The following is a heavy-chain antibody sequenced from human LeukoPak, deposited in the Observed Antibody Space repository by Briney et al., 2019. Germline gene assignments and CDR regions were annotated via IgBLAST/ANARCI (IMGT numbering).Heavy chain of an antibody. CDR3: ARDIGP. CDR2: IWHTGST. CDR1: GGSISSDTYS. D-gene: IGHD1-26*01. V-gene: IGHV4-30-2*01. J-gene: IGHJ5*02. Sequence: SQTLSLTCAVSGGSISSDTYSWNWIRQPPGRGLEWIGYIWHTGSTYYTPSLKSRVTISVDRSKNQFSLKLSSVTAADTAVYYCARDIGPWGQGTLATVSS.